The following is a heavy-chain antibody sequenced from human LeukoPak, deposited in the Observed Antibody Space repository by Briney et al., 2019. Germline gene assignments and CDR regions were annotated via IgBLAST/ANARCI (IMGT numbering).Heavy chain of an antibody. J-gene: IGHJ6*03. Sequence: PSETLSLTCTVSGGSISSYYWSWIRQPAGKGLEWIGRIYTSGSTNYNPSLKSRVTMSVDTSKNQFSLKLSSVTAADTAVYYCARDWGYYDILTGPLLDYYYMDVWGKGTTVTISS. D-gene: IGHD3-9*01. CDR3: ARDWGYYDILTGPLLDYYYMDV. V-gene: IGHV4-4*07. CDR2: IYTSGST. CDR1: GGSISSYY.